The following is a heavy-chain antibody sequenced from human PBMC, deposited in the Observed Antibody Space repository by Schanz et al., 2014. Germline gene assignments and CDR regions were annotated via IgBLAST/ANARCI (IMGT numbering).Heavy chain of an antibody. CDR3: ARDHTTESYYSAGPPIDY. Sequence: EVPLVESGGGLVQPGGSLRLSCAASGFTFSRYAMSWVRQAPGKGLEWVSAILGLASTTYYADSVKGRFTISRDNSKNLLYLQMNSLRAEDTAVYYCARDHTTESYYSAGPPIDYWGQGTLLTVSS. J-gene: IGHJ4*02. V-gene: IGHV3-23*04. D-gene: IGHD1-26*01. CDR1: GFTFSRYA. CDR2: ILGLASTT.